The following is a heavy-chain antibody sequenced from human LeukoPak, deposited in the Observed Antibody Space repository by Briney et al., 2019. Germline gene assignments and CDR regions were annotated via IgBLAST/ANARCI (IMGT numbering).Heavy chain of an antibody. CDR2: IKQSGSN. CDR3: ARASQRTSRHGRIDY. D-gene: IGHD1-14*01. CDR1: GGSFRGYY. V-gene: IGHV4-34*01. J-gene: IGHJ4*02. Sequence: PSETLSLTCAVYGGSFRGYYWSWIRKPPGKGLEWIGEIKQSGSNNYNPSLKTRVTVSVHKSKNQFPLKRSPVTAAHTAVYYCARASQRTSRHGRIDYWGQGTLVTVST.